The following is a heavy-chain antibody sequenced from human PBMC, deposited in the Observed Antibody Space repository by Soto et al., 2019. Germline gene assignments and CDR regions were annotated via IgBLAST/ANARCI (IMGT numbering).Heavy chain of an antibody. CDR3: ARGVDAGVDV. J-gene: IGHJ6*02. V-gene: IGHV1-8*01. CDR1: GYTFTTYD. D-gene: IGHD1-1*01. Sequence: QVQLVQSGVEVTKPGASVKVSCRASGYTFTTYDINWVRQATGQGLEWMGWMSPNSGATGYAQKFQGRVTMTRYTAISTAYMELSNLVSEDTAVYYCARGVDAGVDVWGQGTTVTVSS. CDR2: MSPNSGAT.